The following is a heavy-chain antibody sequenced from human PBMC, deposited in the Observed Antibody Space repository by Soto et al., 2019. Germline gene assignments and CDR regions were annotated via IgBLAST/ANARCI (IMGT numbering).Heavy chain of an antibody. CDR3: ARDLGEMYAI. V-gene: IGHV1-2*02. J-gene: IGHJ4*02. Sequence: ASVNVSCKASGYTFTGHYIHWVRQAPEQGPEWMGEVGPESGATRYAQKFQGRVTMTMDMSITTVYMEFSSLRAEDTAVYFCARDLGEMYAIGGQGNLVTVSS. CDR1: GYTFTGHY. CDR2: VGPESGAT. D-gene: IGHD2-8*01.